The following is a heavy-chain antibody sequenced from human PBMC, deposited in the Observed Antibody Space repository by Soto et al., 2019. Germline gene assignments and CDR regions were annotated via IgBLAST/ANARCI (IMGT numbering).Heavy chain of an antibody. V-gene: IGHV3-23*01. J-gene: IGHJ5*02. CDR3: AKGFYDSSGNHPHWFDP. CDR1: GFTFSSYG. Sequence: PWGSLRLSCAASGFTFSSYGMSWVRQAPGKGLEWVSAINTNGGSTFYADSVKGRFTISRDNSKNILYLQMNSLRAEDTAVYYCAKGFYDSSGNHPHWFDPWGQGTLVTVYS. D-gene: IGHD3-22*01. CDR2: INTNGGST.